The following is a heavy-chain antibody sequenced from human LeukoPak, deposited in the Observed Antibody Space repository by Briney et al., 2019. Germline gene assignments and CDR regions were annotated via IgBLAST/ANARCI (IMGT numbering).Heavy chain of an antibody. CDR2: IYTSGST. Sequence: SQTLSLTCTVSGGSISSGSYYWSWIRQPAGKGLEWIGRIYTSGSTNYNPSLKSRVTISVDTSKNQFSLKLSSVTAADTAVYYCARHGHQGVVRKYFQHWGQGTLVTVSS. D-gene: IGHD2-15*01. J-gene: IGHJ1*01. V-gene: IGHV4-61*02. CDR3: ARHGHQGVVRKYFQH. CDR1: GGSISSGSYY.